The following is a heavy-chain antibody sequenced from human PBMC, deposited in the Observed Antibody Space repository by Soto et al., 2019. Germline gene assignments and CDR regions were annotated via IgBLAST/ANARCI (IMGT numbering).Heavy chain of an antibody. J-gene: IGHJ4*02. D-gene: IGHD2-15*01. CDR3: ARGPGGPDGPGDY. V-gene: IGHV1-3*01. CDR2: INAGNGNT. Sequence: QVQLVQYGAEVKKPGASVKVSCKASGYTFTSYAMHWVRQAPGQRLEWMGWINAGNGNTKYSQKFQGRVTITRDTSASTAYMELSSMRSEDTAVYYCARGPGGPDGPGDYWGQGTLVTVSS. CDR1: GYTFTSYA.